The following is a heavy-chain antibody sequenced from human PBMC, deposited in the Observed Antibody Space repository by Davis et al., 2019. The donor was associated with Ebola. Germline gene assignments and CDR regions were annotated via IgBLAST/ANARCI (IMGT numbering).Heavy chain of an antibody. CDR1: GFTFSSYG. J-gene: IGHJ4*02. V-gene: IGHV3-53*01. CDR2: IYSGGST. Sequence: GESLKISCAASGFTFSSYGMHWVRQAPGKGLEWVSVIYSGGSTYYADSVKGRFTISRDNSKNTLYLQMNSLRAEDTAVYYCARDGIGYYPGDYWGWGSLVTVSS. D-gene: IGHD1-26*01. CDR3: ARDGIGYYPGDY.